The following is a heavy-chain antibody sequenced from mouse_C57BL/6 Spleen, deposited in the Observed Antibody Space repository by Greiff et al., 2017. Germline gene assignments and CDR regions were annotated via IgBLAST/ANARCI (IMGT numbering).Heavy chain of an antibody. CDR3: VITTVVADFDY. J-gene: IGHJ2*01. D-gene: IGHD1-1*01. V-gene: IGHV1-31*01. Sequence: EVQLQQSGPELVKPGASVKISCKASGYSFTGYYMHWVKQSHGNILDWIGYIYPYNGVSSYNQKFKCKATLTVDKSSSTAYIELRSLTSEDSAVYYCVITTVVADFDYWGQGTTLTVSS. CDR1: GYSFTGYY. CDR2: IYPYNGVS.